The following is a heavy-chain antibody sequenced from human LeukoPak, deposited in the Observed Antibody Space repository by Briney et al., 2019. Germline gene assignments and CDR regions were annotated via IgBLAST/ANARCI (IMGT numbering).Heavy chain of an antibody. CDR1: GGTFSSYA. J-gene: IGHJ3*02. V-gene: IGHV1-69*01. CDR2: IFPIFGKT. CDR3: ASQDYSGNYLFAFDI. D-gene: IGHD1-26*01. Sequence: GSSVKVSCKASGGTFSSYAISWVRQAPGQGLEWMGGIFPIFGKTNYAQKFQGRLTITADESTSTAYMELSSLRSDDTAVYYCASQDYSGNYLFAFDIWGQGTMVTVSS.